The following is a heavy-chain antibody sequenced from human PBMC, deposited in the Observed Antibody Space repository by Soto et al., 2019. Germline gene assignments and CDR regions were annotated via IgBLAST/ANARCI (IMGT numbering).Heavy chain of an antibody. CDR2: INAGNGNT. V-gene: IGHV1-3*05. CDR3: ARAVAVPADCDY. Sequence: QVQLVQSGAEEKKPGASVKVSCKASGYTFTGYAMRWVRQAPGQRLEWMGWINAGNGNTKYSQKFQGRVTITRDTSAGAAYMELSSLSSEDTAVYYCARAVAVPADCDYWCQGTLVTVSS. D-gene: IGHD6-19*01. CDR1: GYTFTGYA. J-gene: IGHJ4*02.